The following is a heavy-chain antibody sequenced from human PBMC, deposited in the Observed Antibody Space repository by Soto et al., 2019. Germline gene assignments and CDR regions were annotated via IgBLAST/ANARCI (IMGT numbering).Heavy chain of an antibody. V-gene: IGHV4-59*12. J-gene: IGHJ6*03. Sequence: SETLSLTCTVSGGSISSYYWSWIRQPPGKGLEWIGYIYYSGSTNYNPSLKSRVTISVDTSKNQFSPRLSSVTAADTAVYYCARDGGIAAPRPIGYYYYYMDVWGKGTTVTVS. D-gene: IGHD6-13*01. CDR2: IYYSGST. CDR1: GGSISSYY. CDR3: ARDGGIAAPRPIGYYYYYMDV.